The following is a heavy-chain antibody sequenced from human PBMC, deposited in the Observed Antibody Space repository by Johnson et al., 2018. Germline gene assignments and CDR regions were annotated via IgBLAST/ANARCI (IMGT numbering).Heavy chain of an antibody. D-gene: IGHD6-13*01. V-gene: IGHV4-59*01. CDR1: GGSISSYY. J-gene: IGHJ6*03. Sequence: QVRLRESGPGLVKPSETLALSCTVSGGSISSYYWSWIRQPPGKGLEWIEYIYHSGSTNYNPPLRSRVTIPVDTSKNQFSLKLSSVTAADTAVYYCARAPSFIAAAGTGYYYYYMGVWGKGTTVTVSS. CDR3: ARAPSFIAAAGTGYYYYYMGV. CDR2: IYHSGST.